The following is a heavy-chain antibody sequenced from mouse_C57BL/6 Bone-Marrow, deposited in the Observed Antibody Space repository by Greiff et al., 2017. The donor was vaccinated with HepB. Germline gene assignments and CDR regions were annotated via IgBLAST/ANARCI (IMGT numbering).Heavy chain of an antibody. Sequence: EVQGVESGGGLVKPGGSLKLSCAASGFTFSSYAMSWVRQTPEKRLEWVATISDGGSYTYYPDNVKGRFTISRDNAKNNLYLQMSHLKSEDTAMYYCAREDGYYYYAMDYWGQGTSVTVS. CDR1: GFTFSSYA. CDR2: ISDGGSYT. V-gene: IGHV5-4*01. CDR3: AREDGYYYYAMDY. J-gene: IGHJ4*01. D-gene: IGHD2-3*01.